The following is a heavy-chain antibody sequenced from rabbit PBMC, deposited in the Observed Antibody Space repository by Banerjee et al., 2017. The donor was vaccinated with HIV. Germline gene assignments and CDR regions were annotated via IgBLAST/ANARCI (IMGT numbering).Heavy chain of an antibody. D-gene: IGHD4-1*01. CDR3: ARDLAGVIGWNFGW. V-gene: IGHV1S45*01. Sequence: QEQLKESGGGLVQPGGSLKLSCKASGFTLSSYYMNWVRQAPGKGLEWIACINVVTGKAVYASWAKGRFTFSKTSSTTVTLEMTSLTAADTATYFCARDLAGVIGWNFGWWGQGTLVTVS. CDR1: GFTLSSYYM. CDR2: INVVTGKA. J-gene: IGHJ3*01.